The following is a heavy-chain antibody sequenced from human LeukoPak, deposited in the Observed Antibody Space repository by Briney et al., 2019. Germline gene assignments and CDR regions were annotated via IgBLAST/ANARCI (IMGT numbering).Heavy chain of an antibody. V-gene: IGHV4-38-2*02. CDR3: ARRGPRDSSGPNYFDY. J-gene: IGHJ4*02. Sequence: PSETLSLTCSVSGYSISSGYYWGWIRRPPGKGLEWIGSLYHSGSTYYNPSLKSRVTISVDTSKNQFSLKLNSVTAADTAVYYCARRGPRDSSGPNYFDYWGQGTLVTVSS. CDR1: GYSISSGYY. D-gene: IGHD3-22*01. CDR2: LYHSGST.